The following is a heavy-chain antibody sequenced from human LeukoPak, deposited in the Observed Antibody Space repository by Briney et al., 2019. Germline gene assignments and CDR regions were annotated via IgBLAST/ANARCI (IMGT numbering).Heavy chain of an antibody. Sequence: GGSLRLSCAASGFTFSKHWMSWVRQAPGKGLEWVANIKQDGSEKYYVDSVKGRFTISRDNAKNSLYLQMNSLRAEDTAVYYCATGGGIWGQGTLVTVSS. V-gene: IGHV3-7*01. CDR2: IKQDGSEK. J-gene: IGHJ3*02. D-gene: IGHD1-14*01. CDR3: ATGGGI. CDR1: GFTFSKHW.